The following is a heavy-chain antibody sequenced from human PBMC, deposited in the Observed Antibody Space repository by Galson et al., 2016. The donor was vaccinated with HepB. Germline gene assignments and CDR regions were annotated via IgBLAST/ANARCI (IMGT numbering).Heavy chain of an antibody. V-gene: IGHV3-7*01. CDR2: IRQHGGDK. J-gene: IGHJ4*02. D-gene: IGHD4-17*01. CDR3: ARPGGPQPTAPGYYFEY. Sequence: SLRLSCAASGFSFSNYWMSWVRQAPGKGLEWVANIRQHGGDKYYVDSVKGRFTISRDNAKNSLYLQINSLRAEDTAVYYCARPGGPQPTAPGYYFEYWGQGTLVTVSS. CDR1: GFSFSNYW.